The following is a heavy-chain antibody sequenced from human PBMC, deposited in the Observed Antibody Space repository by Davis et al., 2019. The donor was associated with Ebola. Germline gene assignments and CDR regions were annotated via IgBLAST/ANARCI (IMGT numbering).Heavy chain of an antibody. Sequence: GGSLRLSCTASGFSLSNYWMSWVRQAPGKGLEWVSTISGSGATIHYADSVKGRFTISRDNSKKTLYLEMNSLRGEDTAVYFCASLWDWTVLPIIDYWGQGTPVTVSS. D-gene: IGHD3/OR15-3a*01. CDR2: ISGSGATI. V-gene: IGHV3-23*01. CDR1: GFSLSNYW. CDR3: ASLWDWTVLPIIDY. J-gene: IGHJ4*02.